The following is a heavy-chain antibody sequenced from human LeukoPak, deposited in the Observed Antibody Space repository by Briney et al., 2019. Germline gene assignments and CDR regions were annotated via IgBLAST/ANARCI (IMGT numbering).Heavy chain of an antibody. CDR1: GFTFSSYE. CDR3: FLIKVGGDY. V-gene: IGHV3-48*03. CDR2: ISSSGSTI. J-gene: IGHJ4*02. Sequence: GGSLRLSCAASGFTFSSYEMNWVRQAPGKGLEWVSYISSSGSTIYYADSVKGRFTISRDNAKNSLYLQMNSLRAEDTAVYYCFLIKVGGDYWGQGTLVTVSS.